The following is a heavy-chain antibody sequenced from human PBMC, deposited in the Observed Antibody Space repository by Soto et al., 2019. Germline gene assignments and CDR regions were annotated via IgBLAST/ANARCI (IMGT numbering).Heavy chain of an antibody. CDR1: GDSVTISDYY. J-gene: IGHJ4*02. CDR3: AAHDSGGYYAEY. D-gene: IGHD3-22*01. CDR2: IHYSGST. V-gene: IGHV4-39*01. Sequence: QLQLQESGPGLVKPSETLSLTCTVSGDSVTISDYYWGWIRQPPGKGLEWIGSIHYSGSTYYNPSLKRRVTISGDTSKKQLSLKLTSVTAADAAVYYCAAHDSGGYYAEYWGQGTLVTVSA.